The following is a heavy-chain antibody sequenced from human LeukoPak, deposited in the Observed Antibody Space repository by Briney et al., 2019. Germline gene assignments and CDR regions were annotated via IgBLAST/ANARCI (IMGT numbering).Heavy chain of an antibody. CDR2: IIPIFGTA. CDR3: ARDAGYCSSTSCYPDAFDI. V-gene: IGHV1-69*05. J-gene: IGHJ3*02. Sequence: GASVKVSCKASGGTFSSYAISWVRQAPGQGLEWMGGIIPIFGTANYAQKFQGRVTITTDESTSTAYMELSSLRSEDTAVYYCARDAGYCSSTSCYPDAFDIWGQGTMVTVSS. D-gene: IGHD2-2*01. CDR1: GGTFSSYA.